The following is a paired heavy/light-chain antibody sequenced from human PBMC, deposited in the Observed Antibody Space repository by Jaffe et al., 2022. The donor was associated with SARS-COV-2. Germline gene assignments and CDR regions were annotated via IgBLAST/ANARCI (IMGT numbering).Light chain of an antibody. CDR1: KLGDKY. CDR3: LAWDSSTAV. J-gene: IGLJ2*01. CDR2: QDN. Sequence: SYELTQPPSVSVSPGQTASITCSGDKLGDKYACWYHQKPGQSPLLVIYQDNKRPSGIPERFSGSNSGNTATLTISGTQAMDEADYYCLAWDSSTAVFGGGTRLTVL. V-gene: IGLV3-1*01.
Heavy chain of an antibody. D-gene: IGHD3-9*01. CDR2: ISGSGSRT. Sequence: EVQLVESGGGLVQPGGSLRLSCAASGFTFSNSAMSWVRQAPGKGLERVSGISGSGSRTYYADSVKGRFTISRDSSKNTLYLLMNSLRAEDTAVYYCAKSVPLTGYPQTYYFDYWGQGTLVTVSS. CDR1: GFTFSNSA. CDR3: AKSVPLTGYPQTYYFDY. V-gene: IGHV3-23*04. J-gene: IGHJ4*02.